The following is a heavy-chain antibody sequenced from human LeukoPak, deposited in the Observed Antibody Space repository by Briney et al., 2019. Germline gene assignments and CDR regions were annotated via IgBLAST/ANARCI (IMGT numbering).Heavy chain of an antibody. V-gene: IGHV3-11*03. J-gene: IGHJ4*02. CDR2: ISGSSSKT. CDR1: GFTFSDYY. CDR3: ARTNSLDY. Sequence: GGSLRLSCAASGFTFSDYYMSWIRQAPGKGREWVSWISGSSSKTSYADSVKGRFTISRDNAKNSVYLQMNSLRAEDTAVYYCARTNSLDYWGQGTLVTVSS.